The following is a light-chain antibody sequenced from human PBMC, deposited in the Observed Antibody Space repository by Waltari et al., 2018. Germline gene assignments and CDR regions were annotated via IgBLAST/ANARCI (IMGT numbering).Light chain of an antibody. CDR3: QQYDSYSVT. CDR1: QNIGSW. Sequence: DIQMTQSPSTLSASVGDRVTCTCRASQNIGSWLAWYQQKPGRAPKLLISKASSLESGVPSRFSGSGSGTEFSLTISSLQPDDSATYYCQQYDSYSVTFGQGTKVEIK. V-gene: IGKV1-5*03. J-gene: IGKJ1*01. CDR2: KAS.